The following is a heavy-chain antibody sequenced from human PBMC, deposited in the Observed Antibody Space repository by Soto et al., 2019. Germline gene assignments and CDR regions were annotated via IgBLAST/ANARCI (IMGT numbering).Heavy chain of an antibody. CDR3: AKEYSSSSVFFDY. D-gene: IGHD6-6*01. V-gene: IGHV3-21*01. J-gene: IGHJ4*02. Sequence: EVQLVESGGGLVKPGGSLRLSCAASGFTFSSYSMNWVRQAPGKGLEWVSSISSSSSYIYYADSVKGRFTISRDNSKNTLYLQMNSLRAEDTAVYYCAKEYSSSSVFFDYWGQGTLVTVSS. CDR2: ISSSSSYI. CDR1: GFTFSSYS.